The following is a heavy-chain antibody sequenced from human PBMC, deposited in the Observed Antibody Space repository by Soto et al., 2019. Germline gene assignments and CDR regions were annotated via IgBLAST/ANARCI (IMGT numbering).Heavy chain of an antibody. J-gene: IGHJ5*02. D-gene: IGHD5-12*01. Sequence: EPLSLTWTDAGGCLFGDYWTWIRQPAGGGLEWIGRINSDGNTNYSPSLKSRVTMSVDPSRKHFSLNLTSVTAADTASYFCARARRLENWFDAWGPGIQVT. V-gene: IGHV4-4*07. CDR3: ARARRLENWFDA. CDR2: INSDGNT. CDR1: GGCLFGDY.